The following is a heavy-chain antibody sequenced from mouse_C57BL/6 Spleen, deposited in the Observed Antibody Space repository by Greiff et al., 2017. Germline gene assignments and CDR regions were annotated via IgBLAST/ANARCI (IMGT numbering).Heavy chain of an antibody. CDR2: INPYNGGT. CDR1: GYTFTDYY. D-gene: IGHD2-3*01. CDR3: ARSGDGYFSDY. V-gene: IGHV1-19*01. J-gene: IGHJ2*01. Sequence: EVQLQQSGPVLVKPGASVKMSCKASGYTFTDYYMNWVKQSHGKSLEWIGVINPYNGGTSYNRKFKGKATLTVDKSSSTAYMELNSLTSEDSAVYYCARSGDGYFSDYWGQGTTLTVSS.